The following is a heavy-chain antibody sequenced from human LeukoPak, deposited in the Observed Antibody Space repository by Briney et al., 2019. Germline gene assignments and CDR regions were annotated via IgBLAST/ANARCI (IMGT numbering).Heavy chain of an antibody. CDR1: GFTFSRYS. CDR3: ARDSLSYFDY. CDR2: ISSSSSYI. J-gene: IGHJ4*02. Sequence: GGSLRLSCAASGFTFSRYSMNWVRQAPGKGLEWVSSISSSSSYIYYADSVKGRFTISRDNAKNTLYLQMNSLRAEDTAVYSCARDSLSYFDYWGQGTLVTVSS. V-gene: IGHV3-21*01.